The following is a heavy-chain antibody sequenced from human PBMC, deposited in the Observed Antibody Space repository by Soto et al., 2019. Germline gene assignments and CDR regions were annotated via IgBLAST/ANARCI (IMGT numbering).Heavy chain of an antibody. CDR3: AREGGVLVSYFDY. CDR2: ISFDGFNK. V-gene: IGHV3-30-3*01. CDR1: GFTFSSYA. J-gene: IGHJ4*02. Sequence: QVQLVESGGGVVQPGRSLRLSCAASGFTFSSYAMHWVRQAPGKGLEWVAVISFDGFNKYHADSVKGRFTISRDNSKNTLYLQMDSLRAEDTAVYYCAREGGVLVSYFDYWGQGTLVTVSS. D-gene: IGHD2-8*02.